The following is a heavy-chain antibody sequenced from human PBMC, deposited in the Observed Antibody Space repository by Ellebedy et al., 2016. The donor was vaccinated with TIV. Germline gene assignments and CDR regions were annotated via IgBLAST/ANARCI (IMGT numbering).Heavy chain of an antibody. CDR2: ISGSGGST. CDR3: ASILGKDWYFDL. CDR1: GFTFSSSA. Sequence: PGGSLRLSCAASGFTFSSSAVSWVRQAPGKGLEWVSAISGSGGSTFYADSVKGRFTISRDNAKNSLYLQMNSLRAEDTAVYYCASILGKDWYFDLWGRGTLVTVSS. J-gene: IGHJ2*01. D-gene: IGHD3-3*02. V-gene: IGHV3-23*01.